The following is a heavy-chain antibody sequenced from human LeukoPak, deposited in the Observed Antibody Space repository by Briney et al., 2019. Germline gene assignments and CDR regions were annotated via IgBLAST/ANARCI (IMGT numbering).Heavy chain of an antibody. Sequence: PGGSLRLSCAASGFTFSSYSMNWVRQAPGKGLEWVSYISSSSSTIYYADSVKGRFTISRDNAKNSLYLQMNSLRAEDTAVYYCARGHRIPPYSSSWYGPRAEYFQHWGQGTLVTVSS. CDR1: GFTFSSYS. CDR3: ARGHRIPPYSSSWYGPRAEYFQH. J-gene: IGHJ1*01. V-gene: IGHV3-48*01. CDR2: ISSSSSTI. D-gene: IGHD6-13*01.